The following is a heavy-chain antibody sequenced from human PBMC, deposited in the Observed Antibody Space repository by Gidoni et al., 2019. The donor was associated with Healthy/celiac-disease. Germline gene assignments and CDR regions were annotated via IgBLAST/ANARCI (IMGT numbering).Heavy chain of an antibody. CDR1: GFTFSSYS. CDR3: ARETPANGDY. J-gene: IGHJ4*02. Sequence: EVQLVESGGGLVQPGGSLRLSGAAAGFTFSSYSMNWVRQAPGQGLEVVSYISSSSSTIYYADSVKGRFTISRDNAKNSLYLQMNSLRDEDTAVYYCARETPANGDYWGQGTLVTVSS. CDR2: ISSSSSTI. V-gene: IGHV3-48*02.